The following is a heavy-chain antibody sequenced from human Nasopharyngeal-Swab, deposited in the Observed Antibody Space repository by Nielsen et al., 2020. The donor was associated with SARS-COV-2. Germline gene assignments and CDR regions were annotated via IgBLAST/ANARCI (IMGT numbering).Heavy chain of an antibody. CDR1: GYNFSSYA. V-gene: IGHV3-23*01. Sequence: GGSLRLSCAASGYNFSSYAMSWVRQAPGKGLEWVSIISGSGDTTYYADSVNDRFTISRDNSKNTLYLQMNSLRVEDTAVYYCAKAPYLRGLDVWGQGTTVTVSS. CDR2: ISGSGDTT. J-gene: IGHJ6*02. D-gene: IGHD2-21*01. CDR3: AKAPYLRGLDV.